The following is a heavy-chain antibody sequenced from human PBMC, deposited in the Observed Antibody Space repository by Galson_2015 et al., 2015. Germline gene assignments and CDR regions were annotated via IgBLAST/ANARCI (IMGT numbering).Heavy chain of an antibody. J-gene: IGHJ3*02. CDR3: ARDLMGADVAFDI. CDR1: GFTVSSNY. CDR2: IYSGGST. Sequence: SLRLSCAASGFTVSSNYMSWARQAPGKGLEWVSVIYSGGSTYYADSVKGRFTISRDNSKNTLYLQMNSLRAEDTAVYYCARDLMGADVAFDIWGQGTMVTVSS. V-gene: IGHV3-53*01. D-gene: IGHD1-26*01.